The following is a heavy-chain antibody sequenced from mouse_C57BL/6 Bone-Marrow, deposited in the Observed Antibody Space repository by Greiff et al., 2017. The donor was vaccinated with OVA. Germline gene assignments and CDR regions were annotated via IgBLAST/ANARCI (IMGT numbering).Heavy chain of an antibody. V-gene: IGHV1-42*01. D-gene: IGHD1-1*01. J-gene: IGHJ1*03. CDR1: GYSFTGYY. CDR2: INPSTGGT. CDR3: ARYYFLDV. Sequence: EVQLQQSGPELVKPGASVKISCKASGYSFTGYYMNWVKQSPEKSLEWIGEINPSTGGTTYNQKFKAKATLTVDKSSSTAYMQLKRLTSEDSAVYYCARYYFLDVWGTGTTVTVSS.